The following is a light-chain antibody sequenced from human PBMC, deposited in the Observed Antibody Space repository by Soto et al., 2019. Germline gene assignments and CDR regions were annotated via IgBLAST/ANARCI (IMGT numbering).Light chain of an antibody. CDR1: QSITSN. CDR2: GAS. J-gene: IGKJ2*01. V-gene: IGKV3-15*01. CDR3: HHYFKWPYT. Sequence: IVMTQSPATLSLSPGERATLSCRASQSITSNLAWYQQKPGRAPRLLIYGASTRATGIPARFSGSGSGTEFTLTISDLQSEDLALYYCHHYFKWPYTFGQGTKLSIQ.